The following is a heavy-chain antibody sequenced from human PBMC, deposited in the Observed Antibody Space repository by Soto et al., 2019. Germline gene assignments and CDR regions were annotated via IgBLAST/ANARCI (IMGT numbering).Heavy chain of an antibody. CDR3: VRGIIRIAPNRAELVFEGELLLAY. CDR2: IKCDGSDK. V-gene: IGHV3-7*03. J-gene: IGHJ4*02. Sequence: GGSLRLSFAASGSAFCSSWLHWVCQAPEKGQEWVADIKCDGSDKYYVDSVKGRLTISSDNAKNSLHLQVTSLRAEDMTVYYCVRGIIRIAPNRAELVFEGELLLAYWGQGTLVTVSS. D-gene: IGHD3-3*02. CDR1: GSAFCSSW.